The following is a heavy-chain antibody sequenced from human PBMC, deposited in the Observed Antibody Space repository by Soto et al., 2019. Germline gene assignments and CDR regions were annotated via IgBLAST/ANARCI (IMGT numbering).Heavy chain of an antibody. CDR3: ASHVGLRDAFDI. CDR1: GYTFTSYY. Sequence: ASVKVSCKASGYTFTSYYMHWVRQAPGQGLEWMGIINPSGGSTSYAQKFQGRVTMTRDTSTSTVYMELSSLRSEDTAVYYCASHVGLRDAFDIWGKGTMVTVSS. J-gene: IGHJ3*02. V-gene: IGHV1-46*03. CDR2: INPSGGST.